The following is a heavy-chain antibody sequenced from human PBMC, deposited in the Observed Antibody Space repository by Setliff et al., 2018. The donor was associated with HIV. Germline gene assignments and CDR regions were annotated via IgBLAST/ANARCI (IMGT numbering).Heavy chain of an antibody. D-gene: IGHD2-2*01. CDR3: ARRAGYASTYHREDYHYLDV. CDR2: IRYDGSNK. J-gene: IGHJ6*03. CDR1: GFTFSSYG. Sequence: PGGSLRLSCAASGFTFSSYGLHWVRQAPGKGLEWVAFIRYDGSNKYYADSVKGRFTISRDNSKSTLYLQMNSLRAEDTAVYYCARRAGYASTYHREDYHYLDVWGKGTTVTVSS. V-gene: IGHV3-30*02.